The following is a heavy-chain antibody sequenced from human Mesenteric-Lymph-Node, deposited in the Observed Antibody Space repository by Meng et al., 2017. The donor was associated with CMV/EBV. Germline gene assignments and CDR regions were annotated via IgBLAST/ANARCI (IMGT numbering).Heavy chain of an antibody. Sequence: GESLKISCAASGFTFSSYGMHWVRQAPGKGLEWVAFIRYDGNQKFYADSVKGRFTISRDNFNNTVYLQMNSLRVEDTAVYYCASKIGSGYFDYWGQGTLVTVSS. CDR2: IRYDGNQK. V-gene: IGHV3-30*02. J-gene: IGHJ4*02. CDR1: GFTFSSYG. CDR3: ASKIGSGYFDY. D-gene: IGHD3-3*01.